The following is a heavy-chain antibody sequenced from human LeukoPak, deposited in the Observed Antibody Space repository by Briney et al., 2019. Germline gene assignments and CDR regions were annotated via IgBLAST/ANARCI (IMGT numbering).Heavy chain of an antibody. Sequence: PSETLSLTCAVSGGSISSSNWWSWVRQPPGKGLEWIGEIYHSGSTNYNPSLKSRVTISVDKSKNQFSLKLSSVTAADTAVYYCARVRYRLAETYIDYWGQGTLVTVPS. CDR1: GGSISSSNW. CDR3: ARVRYRLAETYIDY. D-gene: IGHD3-16*01. CDR2: IYHSGST. J-gene: IGHJ4*02. V-gene: IGHV4-4*02.